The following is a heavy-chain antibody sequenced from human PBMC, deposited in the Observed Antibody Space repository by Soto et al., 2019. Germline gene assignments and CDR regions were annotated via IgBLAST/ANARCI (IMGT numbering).Heavy chain of an antibody. CDR1: GYSFTIYC. J-gene: IGHJ6*02. D-gene: IGHD2-21*01. Sequence: GESVKISCKGSGYSFTIYCISWVLQMPGKGLEWMGRIDPSDSYTNYSPSFQGHVTISADKSISTAYLQWSSLKASDTAMYYCARRRDGMDVWGQGTTVTVSS. CDR3: ARRRDGMDV. CDR2: IDPSDSYT. V-gene: IGHV5-10-1*01.